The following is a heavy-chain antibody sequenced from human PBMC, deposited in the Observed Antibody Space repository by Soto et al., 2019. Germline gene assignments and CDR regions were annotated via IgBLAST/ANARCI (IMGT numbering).Heavy chain of an antibody. CDR2: FYYSGST. Sequence: SETLSLTCTVSGGSISSSSYSWGWIRQPPGKGPEWIGTFYYSGSTYYNPSLKSRVTISVDTTKNQFFLKLNSVTAADTAVYYCARDCSGGSCSDAFDIWGQGTMVTVSS. D-gene: IGHD2-15*01. CDR1: GGSISSSSYS. CDR3: ARDCSGGSCSDAFDI. J-gene: IGHJ3*02. V-gene: IGHV4-39*02.